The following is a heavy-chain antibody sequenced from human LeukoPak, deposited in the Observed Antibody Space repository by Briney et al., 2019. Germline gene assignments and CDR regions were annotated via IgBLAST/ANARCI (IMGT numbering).Heavy chain of an antibody. CDR2: ISAYNGNT. J-gene: IGHJ4*02. Sequence: ASVKVSCKASGYIFTNYGISWVRQAPGQGLEWMGWISAYNGNTNYAQKLQGRVTMTTDTSTSTAYMELRSLRSDDTAVYYCARDQVVPAAFDYWGQGTLVTVSS. CDR3: ARDQVVPAAFDY. V-gene: IGHV1-18*01. D-gene: IGHD2-2*01. CDR1: GYIFTNYG.